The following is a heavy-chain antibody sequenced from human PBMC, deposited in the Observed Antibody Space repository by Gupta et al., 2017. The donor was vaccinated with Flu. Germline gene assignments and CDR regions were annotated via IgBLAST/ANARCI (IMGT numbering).Heavy chain of an antibody. CDR2: RKHDGSEA. D-gene: IGHD3-9*01. CDR3: FAGHYFGS. V-gene: IGHV3-7*01. J-gene: IGHJ4*02. CDR1: RFSFSGYW. Sequence: VQMLEFGGGVVHPGGSLRLSCTPPRFSFSGYWMNWIRRAPGKGLEWVANRKHDGSEAFYASSVKGRFTISRDSARNSVFLQMNNLRTEDAAVYYCFAGHYFGSWGQGTQVTVSS.